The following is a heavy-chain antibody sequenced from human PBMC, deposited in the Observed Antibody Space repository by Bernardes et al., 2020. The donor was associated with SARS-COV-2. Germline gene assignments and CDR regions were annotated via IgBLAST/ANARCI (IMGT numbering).Heavy chain of an antibody. Sequence: GGSLRLSCAASGFTFSSYAMNWVRQAPGKGLEWVSSISGSGSNTYYADSVKGRFTISRDNSKNTLYLQMNSLRADDTAVYYCSRVGMATGYYYYYGLDVWGQGTTVTVSS. CDR3: SRVGMATGYYYYYGLDV. V-gene: IGHV3-23*01. CDR1: GFTFSSYA. J-gene: IGHJ6*02. D-gene: IGHD6-13*01. CDR2: ISGSGSNT.